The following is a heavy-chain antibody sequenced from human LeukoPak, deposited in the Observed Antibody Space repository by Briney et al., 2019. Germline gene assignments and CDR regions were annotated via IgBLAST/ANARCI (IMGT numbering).Heavy chain of an antibody. D-gene: IGHD6-13*01. CDR3: AGKSVIAAAGHFDY. V-gene: IGHV4-31*03. Sequence: SETLSLTCTVSGGSISSGGYYWSWLRQHPGKGLEWYGYIYYSGSTYYNPSLKSRVTISVDTSKNQFSLKLSSVTATDTAVYYCAGKSVIAAAGHFDYWGQGTLVTVSS. CDR2: IYYSGST. J-gene: IGHJ4*02. CDR1: GGSISSGGYY.